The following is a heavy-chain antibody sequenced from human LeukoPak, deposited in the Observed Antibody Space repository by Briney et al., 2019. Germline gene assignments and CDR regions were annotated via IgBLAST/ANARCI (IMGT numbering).Heavy chain of an antibody. CDR3: ARDLFTGDRGYYSDY. J-gene: IGHJ4*02. CDR2: ISSSSSYI. D-gene: IGHD7-27*01. V-gene: IGHV3-21*01. Sequence: GGSLRLSCAASGFTFSSYSMNWVRQAPGKGLEWVSSISSSSSYIYYADSVKGRFTISRDNAKNSLYLQMNSLRAEDTAVYYCARDLFTGDRGYYSDYWGQGTLVTVSS. CDR1: GFTFSSYS.